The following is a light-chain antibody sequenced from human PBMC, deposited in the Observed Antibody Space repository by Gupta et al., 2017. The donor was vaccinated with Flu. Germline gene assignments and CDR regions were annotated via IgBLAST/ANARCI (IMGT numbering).Light chain of an antibody. Sequence: DIVMTQSPDSLAVSLGERATIHCKSSQSLLYRSNNKNYLAWYQQKPGQPPKVLIYLASTRESGVPDRFSGSGSGTDFTLTISRLLSEDVAVYYCQQYYSGQFTFGPGTKVEIK. V-gene: IGKV4-1*01. CDR3: QQYYSGQFT. CDR2: LAS. CDR1: QSLLYRSNNKNY. J-gene: IGKJ3*01.